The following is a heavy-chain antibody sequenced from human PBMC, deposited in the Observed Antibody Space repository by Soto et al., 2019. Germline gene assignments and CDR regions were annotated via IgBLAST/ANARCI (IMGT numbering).Heavy chain of an antibody. Sequence: QVQLVQSGAEVKKPGSSVKVSCKASGGTFSSYAISWVRQAPGQGLEWMGGIIPIFGTANYAQKFQGRVTITADKPTSKAYRELGSRRSEDPAVYYCARDEEYGPGSRRNYYYGRAVWGKGPTVTVPS. D-gene: IGHD3-10*01. CDR2: IIPIFGTA. J-gene: IGHJ6*04. V-gene: IGHV1-69*06. CDR1: GGTFSSYA. CDR3: ARDEEYGPGSRRNYYYGRAV.